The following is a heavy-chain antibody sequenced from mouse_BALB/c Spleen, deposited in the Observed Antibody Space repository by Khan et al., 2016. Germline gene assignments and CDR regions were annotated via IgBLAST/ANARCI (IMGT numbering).Heavy chain of an antibody. CDR1: GLTFNTNA. Sequence: EVQLVETGGGLVQPTGSLKLSCAASGLTFNTNAMNWVRQAPGMGLEWVARIRSKSNNYATYYADSVKDRFTISRDNSQTTPYVQMTNLITEHTSMYYYLRYMITRPYWGQGTLVTVSA. CDR3: LRYMITRPY. J-gene: IGHJ3*01. V-gene: IGHV10S3*01. CDR2: IRSKSNNYAT. D-gene: IGHD2-4*01.